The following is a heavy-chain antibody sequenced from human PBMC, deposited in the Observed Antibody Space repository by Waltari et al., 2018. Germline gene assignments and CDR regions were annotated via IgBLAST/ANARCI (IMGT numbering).Heavy chain of an antibody. V-gene: IGHV3-66*01. J-gene: IGHJ6*02. CDR3: ATESQNYYYYGMDV. CDR1: GFTFGDYA. CDR2: IYSGGST. Sequence: EVQLVESGGGLVQPGRSLRLSCTASGFTFGDYAMSWFRQAPGKGLEWVSVIYSGGSTYYADSVKGRFTISRDNSKNTLYLQMNSLRAEDTAVYYCATESQNYYYYGMDVWGQGTTVTVSS.